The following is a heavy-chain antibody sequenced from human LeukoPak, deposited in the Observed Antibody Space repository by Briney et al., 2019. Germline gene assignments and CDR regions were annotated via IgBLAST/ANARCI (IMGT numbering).Heavy chain of an antibody. CDR3: ASHKENFYDSSGNY. D-gene: IGHD3-22*01. V-gene: IGHV3-23*01. CDR1: GFTFSSYA. J-gene: IGHJ4*02. Sequence: QPGGSLRLSCAASGFTFSSYAMSWVRQAPGKGLEWVSAISGSGGSTYYADSVKGRFTISRDNSKNTLYLQMNSLRAEDTAVYYCASHKENFYDSSGNYWGQGTLVTVSS. CDR2: ISGSGGST.